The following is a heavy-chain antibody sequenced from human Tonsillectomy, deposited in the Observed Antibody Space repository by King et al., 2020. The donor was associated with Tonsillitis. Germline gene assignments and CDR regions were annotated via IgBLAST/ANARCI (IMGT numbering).Heavy chain of an antibody. Sequence: VQLVESGGGLVQPGGSLRLSCAASGFTFSSYEMNWVRQAPGKGLEWVSYISSSGNTIYYADSVKGRFTISRDNAKNSLYLQMNSLRADDTAVYYCAREPIYGDHCDYWGQGTLVTVSS. CDR1: GFTFSSYE. D-gene: IGHD4-17*01. V-gene: IGHV3-48*03. J-gene: IGHJ4*02. CDR3: AREPIYGDHCDY. CDR2: ISSSGNTI.